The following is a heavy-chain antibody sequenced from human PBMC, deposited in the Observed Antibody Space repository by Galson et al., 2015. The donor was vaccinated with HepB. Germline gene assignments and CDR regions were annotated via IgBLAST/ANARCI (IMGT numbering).Heavy chain of an antibody. Sequence: SLRLSCAASGFTFSDYYMRCIRQAPGKGLEWLSYIGRGGNSLYYADSVKGRFTISRDNAKSSVYLQMDSLIAEDSAVYYCARDPCDSDACWFDPWGQGTLVTVSS. V-gene: IGHV3-11*01. D-gene: IGHD2-21*01. CDR1: GFTFSDYY. J-gene: IGHJ5*02. CDR2: IGRGGNSL. CDR3: ARDPCDSDACWFDP.